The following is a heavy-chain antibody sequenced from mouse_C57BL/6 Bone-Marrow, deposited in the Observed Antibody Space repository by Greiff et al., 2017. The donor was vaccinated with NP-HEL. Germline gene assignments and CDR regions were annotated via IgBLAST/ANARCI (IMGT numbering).Heavy chain of an antibody. CDR1: GFTFSDYG. J-gene: IGHJ2*01. V-gene: IGHV5-17*01. CDR3: ARRQLRLLYYFDY. D-gene: IGHD3-2*02. CDR2: ISSGSSTI. Sequence: HLVESGGGLVKPGGSLKLSCAASGFTFSDYGMHWVRQAPEKGLEWVAYISSGSSTIYYADTVKGRFTISRDNAKNTLFLQMTSLRSEDTAMYYCARRQLRLLYYFDYWGQGTTLTVSS.